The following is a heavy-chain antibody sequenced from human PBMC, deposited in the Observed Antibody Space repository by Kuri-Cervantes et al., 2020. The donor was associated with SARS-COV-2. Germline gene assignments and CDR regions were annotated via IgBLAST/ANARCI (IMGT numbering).Heavy chain of an antibody. J-gene: IGHJ6*03. CDR2: IGTAGDT. D-gene: IGHD4-23*01. CDR3: ARGGNPAWNMDV. V-gene: IGHV3-13*01. Sequence: GESLKISCAASGFTFSSYWMHWVRQATGKGLEWVSAIGTAGDTHYPGSVKGQLTISRENAKNSLYLQMNSLRAGDTAVYYCARGGNPAWNMDVWGKGTTVTVSS. CDR1: GFTFSSYW.